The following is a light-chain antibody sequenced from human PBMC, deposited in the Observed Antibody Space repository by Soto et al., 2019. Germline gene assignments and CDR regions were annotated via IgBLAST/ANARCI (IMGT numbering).Light chain of an antibody. V-gene: IGKV3D-20*02. J-gene: IGKJ1*01. CDR1: QSISSSF. Sequence: IVLTQSAGILSLSPGERASLSCGASQSISSSFLAWYQQKPGQAPRLLIYGASSRATGIPARFSGSGSGTDFTLTVSSLEPEDFAVYYCQQRSNWPPGWTFGQGTKV. CDR2: GAS. CDR3: QQRSNWPPGWT.